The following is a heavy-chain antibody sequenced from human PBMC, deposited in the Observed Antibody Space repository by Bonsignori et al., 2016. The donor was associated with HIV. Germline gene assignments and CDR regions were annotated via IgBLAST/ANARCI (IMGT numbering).Heavy chain of an antibody. V-gene: IGHV4-34*01. CDR2: INHSGNT. D-gene: IGHD3-16*01. Sequence: WIRQPPGKGLEWIGEINHSGNTNYNPSLESRVTISIDTSRNQFSLEVNSVTAADTAVYYCARGLPLVSFGGVLSFNYMDVWGKGTTVTVSS. J-gene: IGHJ6*03. CDR3: ARGLPLVSFGGVLSFNYMDV.